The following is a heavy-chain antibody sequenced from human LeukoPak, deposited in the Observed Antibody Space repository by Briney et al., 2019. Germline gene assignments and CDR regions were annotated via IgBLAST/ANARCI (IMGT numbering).Heavy chain of an antibody. Sequence: PGGSLRLSCAASGFTFSSYSMNWIRQAPGKGLEWVSYISSSGSTIYYADSVKGRFTISRDNAKNSLYLQMNSLRAEDTAVYYCARDSTAAIHPHAFDIWGQGTMVTVSS. J-gene: IGHJ3*02. V-gene: IGHV3-48*04. CDR3: ARDSTAAIHPHAFDI. CDR1: GFTFSSYS. CDR2: ISSSGSTI. D-gene: IGHD2-21*01.